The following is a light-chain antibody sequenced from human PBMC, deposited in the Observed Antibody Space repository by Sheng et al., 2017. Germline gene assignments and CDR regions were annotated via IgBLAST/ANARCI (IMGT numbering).Light chain of an antibody. CDR2: AAS. V-gene: IGKV1-16*01. CDR3: QQYNTYPYT. J-gene: IGKJ2*01. CDR1: QGISGS. Sequence: DIQLTQSPSSLSASLGDRVTLTCRASQGISGSLAWYQQKPGTAPKLLIYAASSLQSGVPSRFSGSGFGTDFTLTISNLQPDDSATYYCQQYNTYPYTFGRGTKLEI.